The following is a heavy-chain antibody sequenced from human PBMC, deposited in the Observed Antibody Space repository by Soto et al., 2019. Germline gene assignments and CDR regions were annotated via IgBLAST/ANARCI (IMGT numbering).Heavy chain of an antibody. CDR2: ISAYNGNT. CDR3: ARDDCSGGSCYYYYFDY. CDR1: GYTFTSYG. V-gene: IGHV1-18*01. J-gene: IGHJ4*02. D-gene: IGHD2-15*01. Sequence: ASVNVSCKASGYTFTSYGISWVRQAPGQGLEWMGWISAYNGNTNYAQKLQGRVTMTTDTSTSTAYMELRSLRSDDTAVYYCARDDCSGGSCYYYYFDYWGQGTLVTVSS.